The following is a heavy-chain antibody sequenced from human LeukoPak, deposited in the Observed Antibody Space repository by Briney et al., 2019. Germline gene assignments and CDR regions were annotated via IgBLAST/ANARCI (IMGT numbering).Heavy chain of an antibody. J-gene: IGHJ4*02. CDR3: ARDFGDNYSDY. D-gene: IGHD3-10*01. CDR1: GFTVTSNY. Sequence: PGGSLRLSCAASGFTVTSNYMSWVRQAPGKGLDWVSVIYSGGSTYYADSVKGRFIISRDNSKNTLYLQMNSLRAEDTAVYYCARDFGDNYSDYLGQGTLVTVSS. V-gene: IGHV3-53*01. CDR2: IYSGGST.